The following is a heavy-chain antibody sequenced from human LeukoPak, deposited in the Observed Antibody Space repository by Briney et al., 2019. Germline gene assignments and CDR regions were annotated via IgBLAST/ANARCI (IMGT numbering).Heavy chain of an antibody. Sequence: PGGSLRLSCAASGFTFSSYAMSWVRQAPGKGLEWVSAISGSGGSTYYADSVKGRFTISRDNSKDTPYLQMNSLRAEDTAVYYCAKDRRGWLQWGVDAFDIWGQGTMVTVSS. J-gene: IGHJ3*02. D-gene: IGHD5-24*01. CDR1: GFTFSSYA. V-gene: IGHV3-23*01. CDR3: AKDRRGWLQWGVDAFDI. CDR2: ISGSGGST.